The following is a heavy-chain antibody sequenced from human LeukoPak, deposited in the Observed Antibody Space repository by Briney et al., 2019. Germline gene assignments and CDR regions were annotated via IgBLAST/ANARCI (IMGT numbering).Heavy chain of an antibody. D-gene: IGHD3-22*01. CDR3: AKTPYYDSSGYYSHYFDY. CDR1: GFTFSTYA. V-gene: IGHV3-23*01. CDR2: ISGSGGST. J-gene: IGHJ4*02. Sequence: GGSLRLSCAASGFTFSTYAMSWVRQAPGKGLEWVSAISGSGGSTYYADSVKGRFTISRANSKNTLYLQMNSLRAEDTAVYYCAKTPYYDSSGYYSHYFDYWGQGTLVTVSS.